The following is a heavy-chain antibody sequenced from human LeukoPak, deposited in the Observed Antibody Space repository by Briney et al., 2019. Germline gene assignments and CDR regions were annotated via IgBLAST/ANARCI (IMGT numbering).Heavy chain of an antibody. CDR2: INSDGRST. V-gene: IGHV3-74*01. CDR3: ARGRYGDYE. J-gene: IGHJ4*02. CDR1: GFTVSSYW. D-gene: IGHD4-17*01. Sequence: GGSLRLSCTTSGFTVSSYWMHWVRQAPGKGLVWVSRINSDGRSTTYADSVMGRFTISRDNAKNTLYLQMNSLRAEDTAVYYCARGRYGDYEWGQGTLVTVSS.